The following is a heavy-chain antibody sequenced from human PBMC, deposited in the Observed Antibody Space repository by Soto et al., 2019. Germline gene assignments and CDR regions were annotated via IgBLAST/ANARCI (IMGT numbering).Heavy chain of an antibody. CDR1: GFDLSRYS. Sequence: EVQLVESGGRLVKPGGSLRLSCAASGFDLSRYSIGWVRQAPGKGLEWVSFIFNYDVSQYYADSVKGRFAISRDNAKNSVYLQMNSLRAEDTAVYYCAREEGYCGGGSCFRSAFDLWGQGTVVTVSS. D-gene: IGHD2-15*01. CDR3: AREEGYCGGGSCFRSAFDL. CDR2: IFNYDVSQ. V-gene: IGHV3-21*01. J-gene: IGHJ3*01.